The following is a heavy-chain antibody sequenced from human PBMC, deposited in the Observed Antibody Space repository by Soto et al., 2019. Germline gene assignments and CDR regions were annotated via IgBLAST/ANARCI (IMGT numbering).Heavy chain of an antibody. CDR3: ARHLIVGATPYYYYGMDV. D-gene: IGHD1-26*01. CDR2: IIPIFVTS. Sequence: GASVKVSCKASGGTFSSYAISWVRQAPGQGLEWMGGIIPIFVTSNYAQKFQGRVTITADESTSTAYMELSGLRSEDTAVYYCARHLIVGATPYYYYGMDVWGQGTTVTVSS. V-gene: IGHV1-69*13. J-gene: IGHJ6*02. CDR1: GGTFSSYA.